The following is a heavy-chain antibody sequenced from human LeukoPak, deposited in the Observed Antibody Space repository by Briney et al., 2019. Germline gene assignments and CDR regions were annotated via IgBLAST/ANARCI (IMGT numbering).Heavy chain of an antibody. CDR2: IKSKTDGGTT. CDR1: GFIFSNLW. Sequence: PGGSLRLSCAASGFIFSNLWMTWVRQAPGQGLEWVGRIKSKTDGGTTDYAAPVKGRFTISRDYSKNTLYLQMNSLKTEDTAVYYCTTGDPFTIIRGVIITFRRDNPSRFDFWGQGTLVTVSS. V-gene: IGHV3-15*01. D-gene: IGHD3-10*01. J-gene: IGHJ4*02. CDR3: TTGDPFTIIRGVIITFRRDNPSRFDF.